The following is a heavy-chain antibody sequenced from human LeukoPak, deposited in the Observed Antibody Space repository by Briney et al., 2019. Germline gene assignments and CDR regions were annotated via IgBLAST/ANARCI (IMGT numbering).Heavy chain of an antibody. D-gene: IGHD4-23*01. CDR2: TSYRGGT. Sequence: SETLSLTCTVSGVSTTNYYWHWIRQPPGKEMEWIAFTSYRGGTKYNPSLKSRATISVDTSENQVSLRVTSMTAADTAVYYCARDSLDYGGWFDTWGQGILVTVSS. CDR3: ARDSLDYGGWFDT. J-gene: IGHJ5*02. CDR1: GVSTTNYY. V-gene: IGHV4-59*01.